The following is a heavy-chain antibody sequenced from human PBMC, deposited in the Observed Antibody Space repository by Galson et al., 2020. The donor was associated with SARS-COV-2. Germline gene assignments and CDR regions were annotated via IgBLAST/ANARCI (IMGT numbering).Heavy chain of an antibody. Sequence: HGESLKISCKGSGYSFTTYYIAWVRQMPGKGLEWMGLISPGDSDIRYSPSFQGLVTISADKSISTAYLQWSSLKASDTAIYYCVRRSKGSASTYYMDVWGKGTTVTVSS. CDR3: VRRSKGSASTYYMDV. J-gene: IGHJ6*03. D-gene: IGHD3-10*01. V-gene: IGHV5-51*01. CDR2: ISPGDSDI. CDR1: GYSFTTYY.